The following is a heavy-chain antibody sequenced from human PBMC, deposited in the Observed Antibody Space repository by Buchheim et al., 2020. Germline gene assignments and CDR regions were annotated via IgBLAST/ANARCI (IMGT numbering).Heavy chain of an antibody. D-gene: IGHD3-3*01. V-gene: IGHV3-33*01. CDR1: GFTFSSYG. J-gene: IGHJ3*02. CDR3: GSGALGGRYEFWSGYFLPDAFDI. CDR2: IWYDGSNK. Sequence: VQLVESGGGVVQPGRSLRLSCAASGFTFSSYGMHWVRQAPGTGLEWVAVIWYDGSNKYYADSVKGRFTISRANSQNTLYLQMNSLGAEDKAGDYCGSGALGGRYEFWSGYFLPDAFDIWGQGT.